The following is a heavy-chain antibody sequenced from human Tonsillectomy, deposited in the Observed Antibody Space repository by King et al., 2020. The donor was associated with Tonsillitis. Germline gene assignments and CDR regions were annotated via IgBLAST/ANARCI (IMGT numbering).Heavy chain of an antibody. CDR3: ARVFLYGSGSYYRGYFDS. CDR2: IYHSGIT. CDR1: GYSISSGYY. Sequence: QLQESGPGLVKPSETLSLTCAVSGYSISSGYYWGWIRQPPGKGLEWIGSIYHSGITYYNPSLKSRVTISVDTIKNQFSLRLISVTAAETAVYQCARVFLYGSGSYYRGYFDSWGQGTLVTVSS. J-gene: IGHJ4*02. V-gene: IGHV4-38-2*01. D-gene: IGHD3-10*01.